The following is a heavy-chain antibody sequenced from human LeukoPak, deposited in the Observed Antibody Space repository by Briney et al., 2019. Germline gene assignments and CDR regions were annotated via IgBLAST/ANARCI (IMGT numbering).Heavy chain of an antibody. V-gene: IGHV1-8*03. CDR2: MNPDSGKT. J-gene: IGHJ6*03. CDR3: ARGLRDYYYYYMDV. CDR1: GYTFTRYD. Sequence: ASVKVSCKTSGYTFTRYDINWVRQAAGEGLEWMGWMNPDSGKTGYAQRFEGRVTITRNISINTAYMDLSSLRSEDTAVYYCARGLRDYYYYYMDVWGKGTTVIVSS.